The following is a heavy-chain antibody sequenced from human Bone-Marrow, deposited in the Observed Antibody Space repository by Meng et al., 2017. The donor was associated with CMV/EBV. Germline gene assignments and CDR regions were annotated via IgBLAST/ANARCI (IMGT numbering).Heavy chain of an antibody. V-gene: IGHV1-69*10. CDR3: ARDLYCSSTSCYWYAFEI. CDR2: IIPILGIA. CDR1: GGTFSSYA. Sequence: SVKVSCKASGGTFSSYAISWVRQAPGQGLEWMGGIIPILGIANYAQKFQGRVTITADKSTSTAYMELSSLRSEDTAVYYCARDLYCSSTSCYWYAFEIWGRGTMVTVSS. D-gene: IGHD2-2*01. J-gene: IGHJ3*02.